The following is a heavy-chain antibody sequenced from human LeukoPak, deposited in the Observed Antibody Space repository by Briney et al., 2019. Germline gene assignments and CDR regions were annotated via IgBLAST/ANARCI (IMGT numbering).Heavy chain of an antibody. J-gene: IGHJ4*02. CDR2: IYYSGNT. CDR1: GGSISSSNYY. V-gene: IGHV4-39*01. D-gene: IGHD6-13*01. CDR3: AITPAGTVYYFDY. Sequence: PSETLSLTCTVSGGSISSSNYYWGWIRQPPGKGLEWIGSIYYSGNTYCNPSLKSRVTISVDTSKNQFSLKLSSVTAADTAVYYCAITPAGTVYYFDYWGQGTLVTVSS.